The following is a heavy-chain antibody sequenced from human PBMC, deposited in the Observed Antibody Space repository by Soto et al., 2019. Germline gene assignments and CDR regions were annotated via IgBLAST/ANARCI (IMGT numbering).Heavy chain of an antibody. CDR2: NYYGGST. CDR1: GGSITSGDYY. V-gene: IGHV4-30-4*01. D-gene: IGHD4-17*01. Sequence: QVQLQESGPGLVKPSQTLSLTCTVSGGSITSGDYYWSWISQPPGKGLAWVGYNYYGGSTYYNPSLESRITSSLDTAKNQCPLARTSVTAADTAVYYCASGSTVINTLDVWGQGTRVTVSS. CDR3: ASGSTVINTLDV. J-gene: IGHJ4*02.